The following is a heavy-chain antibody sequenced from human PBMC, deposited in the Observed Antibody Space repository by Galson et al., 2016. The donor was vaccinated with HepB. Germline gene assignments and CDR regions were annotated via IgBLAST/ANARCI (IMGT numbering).Heavy chain of an antibody. CDR3: AREIMATSGGVIGY. CDR2: ISSTSSVI. V-gene: IGHV3-21*01. D-gene: IGHD3-16*02. J-gene: IGHJ4*02. CDR1: GFTFSRHS. Sequence: SLRLSCAASGFTFSRHSMTWVRQAPGKGLEWVSFISSTSSVIYYGDTVKGRFTISRDNTKNLIYLQMNSLRVEDTAVYYCAREIMATSGGVIGYWGQGTLVTVSS.